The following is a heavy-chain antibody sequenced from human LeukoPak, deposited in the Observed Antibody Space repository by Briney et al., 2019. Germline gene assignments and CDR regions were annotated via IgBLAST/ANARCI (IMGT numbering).Heavy chain of an antibody. CDR1: GFYFNSHW. J-gene: IGHJ4*02. CDR3: AKDIASWIQLWSLDY. CDR2: INQAGSER. V-gene: IGHV3-7*05. Sequence: PGGSLRLSCVASGFYFNSHWMSWVRQAPGKGLEWVANINQAGSERYYVDSTKGRFTISRDNSKNSLYLQMNSLRTEDTALYYCAKDIASWIQLWSLDYWGQGTLVTVSS. D-gene: IGHD5-18*01.